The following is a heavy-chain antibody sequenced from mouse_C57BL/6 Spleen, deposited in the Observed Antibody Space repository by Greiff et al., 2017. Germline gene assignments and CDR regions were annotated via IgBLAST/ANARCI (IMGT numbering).Heavy chain of an antibody. CDR1: GYAFTNYL. J-gene: IGHJ3*01. D-gene: IGHD3-2*02. CDR3: ARQHRLRGFAY. V-gene: IGHV1-54*01. CDR2: INPGSGGT. Sequence: VQLQESGAELVRPGTSVKVSCKASGYAFTNYLIEWVKQRPGQGLEWIGVINPGSGGTNYNEKFKGKATLTADKSSSTAYMQLSSLTSEDSAVYFCARQHRLRGFAYWGQGTLVTVSA.